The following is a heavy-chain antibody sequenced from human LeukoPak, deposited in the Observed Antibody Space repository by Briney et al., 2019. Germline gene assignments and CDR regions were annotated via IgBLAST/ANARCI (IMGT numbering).Heavy chain of an antibody. V-gene: IGHV3-23*01. CDR1: GFTFSSYA. CDR3: AKEDTAGSTGSADY. CDR2: ISGSGAST. Sequence: PGGSLRLSCAASGFTFSSYAMSWVRQAPGKGLEWVSVISGSGASTYYADSVKGRFTISRDNSKNTLYLHMNSLRAEDTAVYFCAKEDTAGSTGSADYWGQGTLVTVSS. J-gene: IGHJ4*02. D-gene: IGHD2-2*01.